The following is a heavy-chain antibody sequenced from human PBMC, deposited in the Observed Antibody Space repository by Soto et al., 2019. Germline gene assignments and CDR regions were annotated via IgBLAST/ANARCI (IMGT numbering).Heavy chain of an antibody. CDR2: INNRGDST. J-gene: IGHJ6*02. CDR1: GFTFSSSA. D-gene: IGHD6-6*01. CDR3: AKPIAARHPYYYGMDV. V-gene: IGHV3-23*01. Sequence: EVQLLESGGGLVQPGGSLRLSCAASGFTFSSSAMTWVRQAPGKGPEWVSSINNRGDSTYYADSVKGRFTISRDFSKNTLYLQMNNLRAEDTAVYYCAKPIAARHPYYYGMDVWGQGTTVTVSS.